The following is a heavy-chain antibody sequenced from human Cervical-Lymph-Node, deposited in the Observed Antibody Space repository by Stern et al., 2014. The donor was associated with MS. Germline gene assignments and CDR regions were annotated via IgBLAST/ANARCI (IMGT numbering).Heavy chain of an antibody. V-gene: IGHV3-30-3*01. Sequence: MQLVESGGGVAQPGRSLRLSCAASGFTFSNYAMHWVRQAPGKGLEWVTLVSYDGSKKYYADSVKGRFTISRDNSKNTLYLQMNSLRAEDTAVYYCARVVAVAGTSFDYWGQGTLVTVSS. CDR2: VSYDGSKK. D-gene: IGHD6-19*01. CDR1: GFTFSNYA. J-gene: IGHJ4*02. CDR3: ARVVAVAGTSFDY.